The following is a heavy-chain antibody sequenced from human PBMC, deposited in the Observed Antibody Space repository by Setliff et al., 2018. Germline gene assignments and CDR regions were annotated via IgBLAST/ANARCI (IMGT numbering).Heavy chain of an antibody. D-gene: IGHD6-13*01. CDR1: GFTVSSNY. CDR2: IYSGGST. V-gene: IGHV3-66*01. J-gene: IGHJ6*02. CDR3: ARDKGSAAAGTAYYYGMDV. Sequence: SCAASGFTVSSNYMSWVRQAPGKGLEWVSVIYSGGSTYYADSVKGRFTISRDNSKNTLYLQMNSLRAEDTAVYYCARDKGSAAAGTAYYYGMDVWGQGTTVTVS.